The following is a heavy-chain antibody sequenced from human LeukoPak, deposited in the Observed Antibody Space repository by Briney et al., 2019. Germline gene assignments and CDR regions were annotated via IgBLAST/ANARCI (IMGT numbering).Heavy chain of an antibody. D-gene: IGHD2-21*02. Sequence: SVKVSCKASGDTFSSYAISWVRQAPGQGLEWMGGIIPIFGTANYAQKFQGRVTITADESTSTAYMELSSLRSEDTAVYYCARGLYCGGDCYRNFDYWGQGTLVTVSS. CDR1: GDTFSSYA. J-gene: IGHJ4*02. CDR3: ARGLYCGGDCYRNFDY. V-gene: IGHV1-69*13. CDR2: IIPIFGTA.